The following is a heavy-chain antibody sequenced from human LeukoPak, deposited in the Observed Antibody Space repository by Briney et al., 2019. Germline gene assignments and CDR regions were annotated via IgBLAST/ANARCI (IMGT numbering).Heavy chain of an antibody. Sequence: GRSLRLSCAASGFTFSSYGMHWVRQAPGKGLEWVAVIWYDGSNKYYADSVKGRFTISRDNSKNTLYLQMNSLRAEDTAVYYCAEDQGSYGLDYWGQGTLVTVSS. CDR3: AEDQGSYGLDY. V-gene: IGHV3-33*06. CDR1: GFTFSSYG. CDR2: IWYDGSNK. J-gene: IGHJ4*02. D-gene: IGHD1-26*01.